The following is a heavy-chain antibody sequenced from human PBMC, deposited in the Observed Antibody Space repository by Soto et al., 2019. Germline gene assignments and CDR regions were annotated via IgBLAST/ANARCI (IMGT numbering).Heavy chain of an antibody. D-gene: IGHD3-10*01. J-gene: IGHJ4*02. CDR3: AKEGRTRGGGYFDF. Sequence: VQLLESGGGLVQPGGSLRLSCAASGFTFSSYAMSWVLQAPGKGLALVSAISGGGGSTYYADSVKGRFTISRDNSKNTLYLQMNSLRAEDTAVYYCAKEGRTRGGGYFDFWGQGTLVTVSS. CDR1: GFTFSSYA. CDR2: ISGGGGST. V-gene: IGHV3-23*01.